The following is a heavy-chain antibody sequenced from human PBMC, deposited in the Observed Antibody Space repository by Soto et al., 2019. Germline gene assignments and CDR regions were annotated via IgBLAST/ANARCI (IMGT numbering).Heavy chain of an antibody. CDR2: ISAYNGNT. D-gene: IGHD3-22*01. Sequence: QVQLVQYGAEVKTPGASVKVSCKASGYTFTSYGISWVRQAPGQGLEWMGWISAYNGNTNYAQKLQGRVTMTTDTSTSTAYMELRSLRSDDTAVYYCASVRDYYDSSGFGFDPWGQGTLVTVSS. V-gene: IGHV1-18*04. CDR1: GYTFTSYG. J-gene: IGHJ5*02. CDR3: ASVRDYYDSSGFGFDP.